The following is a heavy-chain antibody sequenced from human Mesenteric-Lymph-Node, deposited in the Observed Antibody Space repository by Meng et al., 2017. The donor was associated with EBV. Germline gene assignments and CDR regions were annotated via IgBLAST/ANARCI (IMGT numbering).Heavy chain of an antibody. D-gene: IGHD2-8*01. Sequence: QVQLVQSGAEGKKPXSSVRVSCKASGDTSSSYAVHWVRQAPGQGLEWMGGIIPILGTGNYVEKLKGRVTITADDSSRTVYMDLTRLTSEDTAVYYCAREGPDRCLDYWGQGTRVTAPQ. CDR1: GDTSSSYA. CDR2: IIPILGTG. V-gene: IGHV1-69*01. J-gene: IGHJ4*02. CDR3: AREGPDRCLDY.